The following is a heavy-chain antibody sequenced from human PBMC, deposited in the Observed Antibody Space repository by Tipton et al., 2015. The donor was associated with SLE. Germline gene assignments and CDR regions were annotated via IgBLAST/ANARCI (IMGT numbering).Heavy chain of an antibody. CDR3: ARDPRPDIVVVGDNWFDP. V-gene: IGHV3-74*01. D-gene: IGHD2-2*01. CDR2: INSDGSST. Sequence: GSLRLSCAASGFTFSSYWMHWVRQAPGKGLVWVSRINSDGSSTSYADSVKGRFTISRDNAKNTLYLQMNSLRAEDTAVYYCARDPRPDIVVVGDNWFDPWGQGTLVTVSS. J-gene: IGHJ5*02. CDR1: GFTFSSYW.